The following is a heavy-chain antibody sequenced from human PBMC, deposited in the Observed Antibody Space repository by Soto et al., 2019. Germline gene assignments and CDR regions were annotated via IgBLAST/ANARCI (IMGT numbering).Heavy chain of an antibody. Sequence: PGGSLRLSCAATSAFRCSSYSISWVRQTPGKGLEWVSAITGSGDKTYYADSVEGRFTISRDNSKDTHYLQMSSLRAEDTAIYYCATMRGFFEFWGQGTLVTVSS. J-gene: IGHJ4*02. V-gene: IGHV3-23*01. CDR3: ATMRGFFEF. CDR2: ITGSGDKT. CDR1: AFRCSSYS. D-gene: IGHD3-22*01.